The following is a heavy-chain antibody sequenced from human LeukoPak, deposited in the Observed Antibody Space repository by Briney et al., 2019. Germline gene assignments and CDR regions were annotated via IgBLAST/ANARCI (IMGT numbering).Heavy chain of an antibody. Sequence: ASVKVSCKASGYTFTDYYMHWVRQAPGQELEWMGWINPNNGGTTYAQNFQGRVTMTRDTSISTAYMELSRLRSDDSAIYYCTRDHCSFVNCYEDYYYGMDVWGQGTTVTVSS. CDR3: TRDHCSFVNCYEDYYYGMDV. J-gene: IGHJ6*02. V-gene: IGHV1-2*02. D-gene: IGHD2-15*01. CDR1: GYTFTDYY. CDR2: INPNNGGT.